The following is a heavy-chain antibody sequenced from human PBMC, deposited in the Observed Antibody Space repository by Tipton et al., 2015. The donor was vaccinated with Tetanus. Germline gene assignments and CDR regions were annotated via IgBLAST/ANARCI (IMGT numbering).Heavy chain of an antibody. D-gene: IGHD3-10*01. V-gene: IGHV3-23*01. CDR2: ISGSEKDP. Sequence: SLRLSCAASGFTFSSYGMSWVRQAPAKGLEWVSGISGSEKDPYNKDSVKGRFTVSRDDSKNTLYLQLSSLRVEDTAVSSGSASAPTLFPLVSW. CDR1: GFTFSSYG. CDR3: SASAPTLFPLVS. J-gene: IGHJ5*01.